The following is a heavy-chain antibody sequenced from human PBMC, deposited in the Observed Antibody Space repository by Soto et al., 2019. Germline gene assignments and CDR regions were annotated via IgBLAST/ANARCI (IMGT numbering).Heavy chain of an antibody. V-gene: IGHV3-30*18. CDR3: AKAGGGFNTRLLAGPFEI. CDR2: ISYDGSYE. J-gene: IGHJ3*02. D-gene: IGHD5-12*01. Sequence: QVQLVESGGGVVQPGRSLRLSCSASGFRFSDYGIHWVRQTPGKGLEWVAAISYDGSYEYYADSLKGRFTISRDNSKNTLSLQMNSLRTEDTAVYYCAKAGGGFNTRLLAGPFEIWGQGTMVTVAS. CDR1: GFRFSDYG.